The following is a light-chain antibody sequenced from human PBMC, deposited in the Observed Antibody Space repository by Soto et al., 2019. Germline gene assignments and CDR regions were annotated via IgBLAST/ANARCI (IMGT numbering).Light chain of an antibody. V-gene: IGLV2-11*01. CDR3: ATWDDDLSAAV. CDR1: SSDVGTYDY. CDR2: DVK. J-gene: IGLJ7*01. Sequence: QSALTQPRSVSGSPGQSVTISCTGTSSDVGTYDYVSWYQQHPGQAPKLMIFDVKYRPSGVPDRFSGSKSGNTASLTISGLQADDEADYYCATWDDDLSAAVFGGGTQLTVL.